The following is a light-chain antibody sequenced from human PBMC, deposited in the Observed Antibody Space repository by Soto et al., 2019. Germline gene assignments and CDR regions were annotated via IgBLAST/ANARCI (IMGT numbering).Light chain of an antibody. CDR3: QKYNSAPPWT. CDR1: QGISNY. J-gene: IGKJ1*01. CDR2: AVS. V-gene: IGKV1-27*01. Sequence: DIQMTQSPSSLSAYVGDRVTITCRASQGISNYLAWYQQKPGKVPKLLIYAVSTLQSGVPSRFSGSGSGTDFTLTISGLQPEDVATYYCQKYNSAPPWTFGQGTKVEIK.